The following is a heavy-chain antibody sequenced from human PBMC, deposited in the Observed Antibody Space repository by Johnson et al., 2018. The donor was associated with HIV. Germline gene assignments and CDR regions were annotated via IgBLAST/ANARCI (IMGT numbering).Heavy chain of an antibody. J-gene: IGHJ3*02. Sequence: QVQLVESGGGVVQPGRSLRLSCAASGFTFSRYAMHWVRQAPGKGLEWVAVISYDGSNKYYADSVKGRFTISRDNSKNTLYLQMNSLRAEDTAVYYCAKDLELSPGTARAVGGSFDIWGQGTMVTVSS. CDR2: ISYDGSNK. CDR3: AKDLELSPGTARAVGGSFDI. D-gene: IGHD6-19*01. V-gene: IGHV3-30*04. CDR1: GFTFSRYA.